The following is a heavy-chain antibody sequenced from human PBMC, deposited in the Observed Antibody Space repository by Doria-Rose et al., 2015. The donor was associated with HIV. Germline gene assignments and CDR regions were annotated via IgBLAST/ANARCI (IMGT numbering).Heavy chain of an antibody. V-gene: IGHV4-31*03. J-gene: IGHJ4*02. CDR3: ARMGSYRELDY. CDR2: TYYTGTS. Sequence: PGLVKPSATLSLTCSVSGASVSSRGYYWNWIRQVPGKGLESLGYTYYTGTSDYSPSLKSRLNMAVDTSKNQFSLKLSFVTVADTAVYYCARMGSYRELDYWGQGARGIGSA. CDR1: GASVSSRGYY. D-gene: IGHD3-16*01.